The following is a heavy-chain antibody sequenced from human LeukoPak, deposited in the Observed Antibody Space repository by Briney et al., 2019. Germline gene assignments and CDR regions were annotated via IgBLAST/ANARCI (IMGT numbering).Heavy chain of an antibody. J-gene: IGHJ4*02. CDR2: VYYGGSS. CDR1: GDSISSNSYF. V-gene: IGHV4-39*07. CDR3: ARDDGYTYGFKTSDY. D-gene: IGHD5-18*01. Sequence: SETLSLTCTVSGDSISSNSYFWGWIRQPPGKGLEWIGSVYYGGSSYYNPSLKSRVTISVDTSNNQFSLKLSSVTAADTAVYYCARDDGYTYGFKTSDYWGQGTLVTVSS.